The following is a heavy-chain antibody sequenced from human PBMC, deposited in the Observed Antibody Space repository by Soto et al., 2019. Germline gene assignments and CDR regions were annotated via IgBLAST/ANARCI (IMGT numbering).Heavy chain of an antibody. D-gene: IGHD1-7*01. V-gene: IGHV3-21*01. CDR2: ISSSSSYI. CDR3: AREANYPNWFDP. Sequence: EVQLVESGGGLVKPGGSLRLSCAASGFTFSSYSMNWVRQAPGKGLEWVSSISSSSSYIYYADSVKGRFTISRDNAKNSLYLQKNSLRAEDTAVYYCAREANYPNWFDPWGQGTLVTVSS. J-gene: IGHJ5*02. CDR1: GFTFSSYS.